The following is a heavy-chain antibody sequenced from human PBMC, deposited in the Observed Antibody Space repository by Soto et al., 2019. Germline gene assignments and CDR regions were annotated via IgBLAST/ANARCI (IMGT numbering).Heavy chain of an antibody. D-gene: IGHD6-25*01. CDR1: GFTFRSFW. J-gene: IGHJ2*01. CDR3: ARDAAPGYFDL. CDR2: ITNDGSAT. V-gene: IGHV3-74*01. Sequence: EVQLVESGGGLVQPGGSLRLSCAASGFTFRSFWMHWVRQAPGKGLMWVSRITNDGSATDYADSVRGRFTISRDNAENMLYLQLNNLRADDPAVDYCARDAAPGYFDLWGRGTLVTVSS.